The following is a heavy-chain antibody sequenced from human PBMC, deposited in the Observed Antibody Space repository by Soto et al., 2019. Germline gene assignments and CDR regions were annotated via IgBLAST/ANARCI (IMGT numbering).Heavy chain of an antibody. CDR2: IYYSGST. CDR1: GGSISSYY. D-gene: IGHD3-9*01. Sequence: MPSETLSLTCTVSGGSISSYYWSWIRQPPGKGLEWIGYIYYSGSTNYNPSLKSRVTISVDTSKNQFSLKLSSVTAADTAVYYCARITYYDILTGSRFYYFDYWGQGTLVTVSS. V-gene: IGHV4-59*01. CDR3: ARITYYDILTGSRFYYFDY. J-gene: IGHJ4*02.